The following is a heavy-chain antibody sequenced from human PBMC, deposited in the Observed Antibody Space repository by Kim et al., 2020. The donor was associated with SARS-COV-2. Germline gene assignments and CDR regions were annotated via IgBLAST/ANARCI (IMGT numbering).Heavy chain of an antibody. J-gene: IGHJ4*02. CDR3: AKGSGGSCYSSSDY. CDR2: ICGSGAST. V-gene: IGHV3-23*01. D-gene: IGHD2-15*01. Sequence: GGSLRLSCAASGFTFSSYAMSWVRQAPGKGLECVSTICGSGASTYYADSVKGRFTISRDNSKNTLYLQMNSLRAEDTALYYCAKGSGGSCYSSSDYWGQGTRVTVSS. CDR1: GFTFSSYA.